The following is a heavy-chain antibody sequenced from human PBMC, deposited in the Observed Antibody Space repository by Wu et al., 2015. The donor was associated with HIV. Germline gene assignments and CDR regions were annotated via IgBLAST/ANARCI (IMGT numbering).Heavy chain of an antibody. V-gene: IGHV1-46*01. CDR3: ARQRAYSSGWYVYDY. CDR2: INPTNGRT. Sequence: QVQLVQSGAEVKKPGASMKISCKTSGYAFTTYYIHWVRQAPGQGLEWMGIINPTNGRTRHAEKFQGRFIMTRDTSTSTVYMDLSSLTSEDTAIYYCARQRAYSSGWYVYDYWGQGTLVTVSS. D-gene: IGHD6-19*01. J-gene: IGHJ4*02. CDR1: GYAFTTYY.